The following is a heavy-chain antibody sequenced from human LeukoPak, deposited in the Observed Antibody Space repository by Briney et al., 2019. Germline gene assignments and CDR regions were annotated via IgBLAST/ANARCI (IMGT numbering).Heavy chain of an antibody. CDR1: GFSFNIYW. V-gene: IGHV3-7*01. Sequence: GGSLRLSCAASGFSFNIYWMSWVRQAPGKGLEWVANINNNGSEKYYVDSVKGRFTISRDNAENSLYLQMNRLRAEDTAVYYCTRNVYWRFVYCGQGTLVSVSS. CDR2: INNNGSEK. D-gene: IGHD1-26*01. J-gene: IGHJ4*02. CDR3: TRNVYWRFVY.